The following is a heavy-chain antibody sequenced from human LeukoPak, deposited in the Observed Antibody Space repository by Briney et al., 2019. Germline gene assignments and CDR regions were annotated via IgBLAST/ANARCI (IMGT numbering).Heavy chain of an antibody. J-gene: IGHJ6*02. CDR2: ISGSGGST. V-gene: IGHV3-23*01. CDR3: AKRSLSYYYGMDV. CDR1: GFTFGSYA. Sequence: GGSLRLSCVASGFTFGSYAMSWVRQAPGKGLEWVSAISGSGGSTYYADSVKGRFTISRDNSKNTLYLQMNSLRAEDTAVYYCAKRSLSYYYGMDVWGQGTTVTVSS.